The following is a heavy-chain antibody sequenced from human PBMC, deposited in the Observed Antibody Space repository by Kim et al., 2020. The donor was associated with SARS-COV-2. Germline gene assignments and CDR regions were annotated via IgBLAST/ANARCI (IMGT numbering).Heavy chain of an antibody. CDR3: ARVRSTWGGSGRIYYFDY. CDR2: INHSGST. D-gene: IGHD3-10*01. Sequence: SATLSLTCAVYGGSFSGYYWSWIRQPPGKGLEWIGEINHSGSTNYNPSLKSRVTISVDTSKNQFSLKLSSVTAADTAVYYCARVRSTWGGSGRIYYFDYRGQGTLVTISS. CDR1: GGSFSGYY. V-gene: IGHV4-34*01. J-gene: IGHJ4*02.